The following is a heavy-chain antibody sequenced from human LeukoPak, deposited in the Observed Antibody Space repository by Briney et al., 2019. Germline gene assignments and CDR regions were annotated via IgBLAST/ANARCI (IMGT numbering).Heavy chain of an antibody. V-gene: IGHV1-18*01. Sequence: GASVKVSCKASGYTFTNYGISWVRQAPGQGLEWMGWISGYNGNTNYAQKFQGRVTMTRNTSISTAYMELSSLRSEDTAVYYCARGEVLRYFDWLSNYYYYGMDVWGQGTTVTVSS. CDR1: GYTFTNYG. CDR3: ARGEVLRYFDWLSNYYYYGMDV. J-gene: IGHJ6*02. CDR2: ISGYNGNT. D-gene: IGHD3-9*01.